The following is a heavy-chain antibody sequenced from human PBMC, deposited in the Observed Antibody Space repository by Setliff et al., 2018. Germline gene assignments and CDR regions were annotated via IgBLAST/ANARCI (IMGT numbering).Heavy chain of an antibody. CDR2: IIHSGST. D-gene: IGHD3-10*01. V-gene: IGHV4-34*12. Sequence: SETLSLTCAVYTGSFSGNYWSWLRQPPGKGLGWIGEIIHSGSTNYNPSLKSRVTISMDTSKNQFSLKLSSVTAADTAVYYCAREQKGGYYGSGRHVDYWGQGTLVTVSS. CDR3: AREQKGGYYGSGRHVDY. CDR1: TGSFSGNY. J-gene: IGHJ4*02.